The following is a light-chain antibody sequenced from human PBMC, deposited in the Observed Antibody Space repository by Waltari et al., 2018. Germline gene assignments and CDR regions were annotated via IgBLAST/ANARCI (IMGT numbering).Light chain of an antibody. J-gene: IGKJ1*01. V-gene: IGKV2D-29*02. CDR2: KVT. CDR3: MQSTKDRT. CDR1: QSLLHSNGNTY. Sequence: IVMTPTPLSLPVTHGEPASISSRFSQSLLHSNGNTYLHWYQQKPGQSPRLLIYKVTNRESGVPDRFSGSGSGTDFTLKISRVEPEDVGVYYCMQSTKDRTFGEGTKVEIK.